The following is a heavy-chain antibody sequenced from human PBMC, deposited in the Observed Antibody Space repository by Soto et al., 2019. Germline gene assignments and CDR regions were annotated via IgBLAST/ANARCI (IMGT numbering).Heavy chain of an antibody. J-gene: IGHJ3*02. CDR3: ARDGPFYDRSGRDAFDI. V-gene: IGHV3-30-3*01. Sequence: QVQLVESGGGVVQPGRSLRLSCAASGFTFSSYAMHWVRQAPGKGLEWVAVISYDGSNKYYADSVKGRFTISRDNSKVSLYLQMNSLRVEDTGVYYCARDGPFYDRSGRDAFDIWGQGTMVTVSS. CDR1: GFTFSSYA. CDR2: ISYDGSNK. D-gene: IGHD3-22*01.